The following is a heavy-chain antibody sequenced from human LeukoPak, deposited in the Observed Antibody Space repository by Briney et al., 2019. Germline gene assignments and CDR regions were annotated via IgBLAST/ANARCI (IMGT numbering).Heavy chain of an antibody. CDR1: GGSFSGYY. V-gene: IGHV4-34*01. Sequence: KPSETLSLTCAVYGGSFSGYYWSWIRQPPGKGLEWIGEINHSGSTNYNPSLKSRVTISVDTSKNQFSLKLSSVTAADTAVYYCASRWSYDAFDIWGQGTMVTVSS. CDR3: ASRWSYDAFDI. J-gene: IGHJ3*02. CDR2: INHSGST. D-gene: IGHD4/OR15-4a*01.